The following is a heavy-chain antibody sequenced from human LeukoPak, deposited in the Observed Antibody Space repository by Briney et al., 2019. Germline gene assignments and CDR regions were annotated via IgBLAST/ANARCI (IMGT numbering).Heavy chain of an antibody. J-gene: IGHJ4*02. CDR3: ARAGLRGDFDY. CDR2: IYHSGST. D-gene: IGHD3-16*01. V-gene: IGHV4-30-2*01. Sequence: SETLSLTCAVSGGSFSSGGYSWSWIRQPPGKGLEWIGYIYHSGSTSYNPSLKSRVTISIDRSKNQVSLKLNSVAAADTAVYYCARAGLRGDFDYWGQGTLVTVSS. CDR1: GGSFSSGGYS.